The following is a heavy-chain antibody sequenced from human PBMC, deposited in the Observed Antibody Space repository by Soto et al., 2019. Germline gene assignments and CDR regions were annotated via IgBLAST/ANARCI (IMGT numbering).Heavy chain of an antibody. CDR2: VSHDGLAQ. D-gene: IGHD6-19*01. Sequence: QVQLVESGGGVVQPGRSLRLLCEGSGFTFSRYGMHWVRQAPGMGLEWVAVVSHDGLAQYYGDSVKGRFTISRDNSQNTLYLQMNNLRTEDTAIHYCAKETIAVGGPNYFDYWGQGTLVTVSS. J-gene: IGHJ4*02. V-gene: IGHV3-30*18. CDR3: AKETIAVGGPNYFDY. CDR1: GFTFSRYG.